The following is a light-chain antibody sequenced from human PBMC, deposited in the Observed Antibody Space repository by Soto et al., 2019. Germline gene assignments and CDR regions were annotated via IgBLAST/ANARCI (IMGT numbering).Light chain of an antibody. CDR1: SSDVGGYNF. V-gene: IGLV2-11*01. Sequence: QSALTQPRSVSGSPGQSVTISCTGTSSDVGGYNFVSWYQQHPGKAPKVMIYDVSKRPSGVPDRFSGSKSGNTASLTISGLQAEDEADYYCCSHAGSYTLVFGGGTKLTV. CDR3: CSHAGSYTLV. J-gene: IGLJ2*01. CDR2: DVS.